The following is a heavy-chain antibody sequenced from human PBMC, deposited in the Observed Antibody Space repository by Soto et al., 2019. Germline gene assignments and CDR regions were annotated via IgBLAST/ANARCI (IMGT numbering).Heavy chain of an antibody. CDR1: GFTSSSYS. V-gene: IGHV3-48*02. CDR2: ISSSSSTI. D-gene: IGHD6-13*01. Sequence: PGGSLRLSCAASGFTSSSYSMDWVRQAPGKGLEWVSYISSSSSTIYYADSVKGRFTISRDNAKNSLYLQMNSLRDEDTAVYYCARDGQQLVSPEMDYWGQGTLVTVSS. CDR3: ARDGQQLVSPEMDY. J-gene: IGHJ4*02.